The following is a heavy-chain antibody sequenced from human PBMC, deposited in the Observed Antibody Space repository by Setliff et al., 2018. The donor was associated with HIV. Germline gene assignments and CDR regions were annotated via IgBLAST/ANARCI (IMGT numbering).Heavy chain of an antibody. CDR1: GYTFTSYY. Sequence: ASVKVSCKASGYTFTSYYMNWVRQAPGQGLEWMGIINPSGGSSTYAQKFQGRVAMTRDTSTSTVYMELSSMRSEDTAVYYCARDRVRITIFGANDASDIWGQGTMVTVSS. J-gene: IGHJ3*02. D-gene: IGHD3-3*01. V-gene: IGHV1-46*01. CDR3: ARDRVRITIFGANDASDI. CDR2: INPSGGSS.